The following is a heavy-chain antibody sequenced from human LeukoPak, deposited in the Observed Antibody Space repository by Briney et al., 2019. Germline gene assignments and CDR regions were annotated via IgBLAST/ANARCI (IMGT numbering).Heavy chain of an antibody. J-gene: IGHJ6*02. CDR3: ARVSTVGYYYYGMDV. CDR2: ISYDGSNK. Sequence: PGRSLRLSCAASGFTFSSYGMHWVRQAPGKGLEWVAVISYDGSNKYYADSVKGRFTISRDNSKNTLYLQMNSLRAEDTAVYYCARVSTVGYYYYGMDVWGQGTTVTVSS. V-gene: IGHV3-30*03. D-gene: IGHD4-23*01. CDR1: GFTFSSYG.